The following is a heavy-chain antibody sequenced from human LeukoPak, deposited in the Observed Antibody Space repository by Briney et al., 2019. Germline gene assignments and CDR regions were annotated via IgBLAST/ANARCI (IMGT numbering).Heavy chain of an antibody. D-gene: IGHD3-16*02. J-gene: IGHJ4*02. Sequence: PSETLSLTCTVSGGSISSGSYYWGWIRQPPGKGLEWIGSIYYSGSTYYNPSLKSRVTISVDTSKNQFSLKLSSVTAADTAVYYCARVDYDYVWGSYRPIFDYWGQGTLVTVSS. CDR3: ARVDYDYVWGSYRPIFDY. CDR2: IYYSGST. V-gene: IGHV4-39*07. CDR1: GGSISSGSYY.